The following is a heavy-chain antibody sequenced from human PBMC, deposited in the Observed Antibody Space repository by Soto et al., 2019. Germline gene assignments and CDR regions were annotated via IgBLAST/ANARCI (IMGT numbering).Heavy chain of an antibody. V-gene: IGHV1-46*04. D-gene: IGHD3-22*01. J-gene: IGHJ4*02. CDR2: INPSGGST. CDR3: ARGSHLYYYDSSGSPPDY. CDR1: GYTFTSCY. Sequence: GASVKVSCKASGYTFTSCYMHWVRQAPGQGLEWMGIINPSGGSTSYADSVKGRFTISRDNAKNSLYLQMNSLRAEDTAVYYCARGSHLYYYDSSGSPPDYWGQGTLVTVSS.